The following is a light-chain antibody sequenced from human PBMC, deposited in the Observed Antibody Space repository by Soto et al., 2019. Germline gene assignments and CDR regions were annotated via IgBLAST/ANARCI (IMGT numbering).Light chain of an antibody. Sequence: QSALSQPPSASGTPGQRVTISCSGSSSNIGSNYVYWYQQLPGTAPKLLIYRNNQRPSGVPDRFSGSKSGTSASLAISGLRSEDEADYYCAALDNSLSRVFGTGTKVTVL. CDR1: SSNIGSNY. CDR3: AALDNSLSRV. V-gene: IGLV1-47*01. J-gene: IGLJ1*01. CDR2: RNN.